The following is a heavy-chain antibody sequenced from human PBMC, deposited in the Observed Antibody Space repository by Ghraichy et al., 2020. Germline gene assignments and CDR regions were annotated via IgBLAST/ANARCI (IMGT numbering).Heavy chain of an antibody. CDR2: INHSGST. CDR3: ARGELGPMGYYYYYMDV. J-gene: IGHJ6*03. Sequence: SETLSLTCAVYGGSFSGYYWSWIRQPPGKGLEWIGEINHSGSTNYNPSLKSRVTISVDTSKNQFSLKLSSVTAADTAVYYCARGELGPMGYYYYYMDVWGKGTTVTVSS. D-gene: IGHD7-27*01. CDR1: GGSFSGYY. V-gene: IGHV4-34*01.